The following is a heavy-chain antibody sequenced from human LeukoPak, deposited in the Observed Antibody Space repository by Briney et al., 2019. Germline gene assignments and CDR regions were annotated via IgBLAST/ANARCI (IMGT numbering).Heavy chain of an antibody. CDR1: RFTFSDYY. CDR2: ISDSGNTI. D-gene: IGHD1-7*01. V-gene: IGHV3-11*01. J-gene: IGHJ3*02. CDR3: ARARDNWNYEAFDI. Sequence: PGGSLRLSCAASRFTFSDYYMNWIRQAPGKGLEWVSYISDSGNTIHSADSVKGRFTISRDNAKNSLYLQMNSLRAEDTAVYYCARARDNWNYEAFDIWGQGTMVTVSS.